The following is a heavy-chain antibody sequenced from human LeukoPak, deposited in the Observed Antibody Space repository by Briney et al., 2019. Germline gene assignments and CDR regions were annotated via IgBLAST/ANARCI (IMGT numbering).Heavy chain of an antibody. CDR2: MNPNSGNT. CDR1: GYTFTSYD. Sequence: GASVKVSCKASGYTFTSYDINWVRQATGQGLEWMGWMNPNSGNTGYAQKFQGRVTMTRNTSISTAYMELSSLRSEDTAVYYCARGATIFGPRWFDPWGQGTLVTVSS. CDR3: ARGATIFGPRWFDP. D-gene: IGHD3-10*01. V-gene: IGHV1-8*01. J-gene: IGHJ5*02.